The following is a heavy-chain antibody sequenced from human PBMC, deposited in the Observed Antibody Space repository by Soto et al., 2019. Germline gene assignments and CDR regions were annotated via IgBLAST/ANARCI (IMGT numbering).Heavy chain of an antibody. CDR2: IWYDGSNK. CDR1: GFTFSSYG. D-gene: IGHD2-15*01. J-gene: IGHJ6*02. Sequence: QVQLVESGGGVVQPGRSLRLSCAASGFTFSSYGMHWVRQAPGKGLEWVAVIWYDGSNKYYADSVKGRFTISRDNSKNTLYLQMNSLRAEDTAVYYCASEYCSGGSCSYYGMDVWGRGTTVTVSS. V-gene: IGHV3-33*01. CDR3: ASEYCSGGSCSYYGMDV.